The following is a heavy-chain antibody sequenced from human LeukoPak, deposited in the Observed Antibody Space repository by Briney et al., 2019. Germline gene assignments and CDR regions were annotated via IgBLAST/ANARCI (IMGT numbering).Heavy chain of an antibody. CDR1: GFTFSDYY. CDR2: ISDSGTTI. CDR3: AKGGDSSPPI. D-gene: IGHD6-13*01. V-gene: IGHV3-11*01. J-gene: IGHJ4*02. Sequence: GGSLRLSCVASGFTFSDYYMSWIRQAPGKGPEWVSYISDSGTTIYYADSVKGRFTISRDNAKNSLYLQMNSLRAEDTAVYYCAKGGDSSPPIWGQGTLVTVSS.